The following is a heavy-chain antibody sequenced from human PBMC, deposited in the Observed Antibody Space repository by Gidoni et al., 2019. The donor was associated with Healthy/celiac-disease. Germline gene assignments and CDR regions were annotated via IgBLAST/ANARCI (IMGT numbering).Heavy chain of an antibody. CDR3: ARDPLGYDSSGYYFGYFDY. CDR1: GFTFSSYA. D-gene: IGHD3-22*01. V-gene: IGHV3-30*01. J-gene: IGHJ4*02. CDR2: ISYDGSNK. Sequence: QVQLVESGGGVVQPGRSLRLSCAASGFTFSSYAMHWVRQAPGKGLEWVAVISYDGSNKYYEDSVKGRFTISRDNSKNTLYLQMNSLRAEDTAVYYCARDPLGYDSSGYYFGYFDYWGQGTLVTVSS.